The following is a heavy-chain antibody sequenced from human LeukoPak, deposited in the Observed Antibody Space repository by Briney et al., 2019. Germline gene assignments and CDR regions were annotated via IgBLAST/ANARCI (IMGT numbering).Heavy chain of an antibody. D-gene: IGHD6-13*01. CDR2: ISAYNGNT. CDR3: ARDPLRSTWSTYYNALDV. J-gene: IGHJ6*02. Sequence: ASVTVSFTASGYSFTIYAINWVRQAPGQRLEWRGWISAYNGNTDYAQKLQGRVTMTTDTSTSTAYMELRSLTSDDTAVYYCARDPLRSTWSTYYNALDVWGQGTTVTVSS. CDR1: GYSFTIYA. V-gene: IGHV1-18*01.